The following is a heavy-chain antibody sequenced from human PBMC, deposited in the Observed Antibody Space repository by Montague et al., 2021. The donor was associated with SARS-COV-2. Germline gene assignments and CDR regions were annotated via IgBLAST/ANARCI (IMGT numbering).Heavy chain of an antibody. CDR2: IDHSASP. CDR3: ARLLSWIAAAGTIHYFDY. J-gene: IGHJ4*02. CDR1: GGSSSNSSYY. V-gene: IGHV4-39*01. Sequence: GGSSSNSSYYWRXIRPVPGKGLQWIRRIDHSASPYYDPSFNSRITISVVTSKNQFSLKLSSVTAAVTAVYYCARLLSWIAAAGTIHYFDYWGQGTLVTVSS. D-gene: IGHD6-13*01.